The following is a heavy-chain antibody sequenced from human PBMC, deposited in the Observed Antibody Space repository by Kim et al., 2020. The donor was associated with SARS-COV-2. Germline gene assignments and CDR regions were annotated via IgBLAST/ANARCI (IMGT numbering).Heavy chain of an antibody. CDR3: ARMGSSSSWSHYYYGMDV. V-gene: IGHV4-34*01. J-gene: IGHJ6*02. D-gene: IGHD6-13*01. CDR2: INHSGST. CDR1: GGSFSGYY. Sequence: SETLSLTCAVYGGSFSGYYWSWIRQPPGKGLEWIGEINHSGSTNYNPSLKSRVTISVDTSKNQFSLKLSSVTAADTAVYYCARMGSSSSWSHYYYGMDVWGQGTTVTVSS.